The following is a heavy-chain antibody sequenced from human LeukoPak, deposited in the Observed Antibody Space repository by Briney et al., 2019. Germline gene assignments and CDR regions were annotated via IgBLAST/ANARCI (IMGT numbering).Heavy chain of an antibody. CDR2: INWNGGSV. D-gene: IGHD1-7*01. V-gene: IGHV3-20*04. Sequence: RTGGSLRLSCEASGFTFANSGMSWVRQVPGKVLEWPSAINWNGGSVGSAASVQGRFTISRDNSKNMVHLQMTRLKVEDTGVYYCARRTRGPDYWGQGTVVIVSS. CDR3: ARRTRGPDY. J-gene: IGHJ4*02. CDR1: GFTFANSG.